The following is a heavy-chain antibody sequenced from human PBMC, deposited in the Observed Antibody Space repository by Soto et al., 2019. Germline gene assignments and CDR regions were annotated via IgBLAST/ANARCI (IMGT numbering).Heavy chain of an antibody. Sequence: GGSLRLSCAASGFTFSSYPMNWVRQAPGKGLEWVSFISTTGSYIYYADSVEGRFTISRDNAKNSLYLQVNSLRAEDTAVYYCARPEGYYYYMDVWGQGTTVTVSS. V-gene: IGHV3-21*01. CDR3: ARPEGYYYYMDV. CDR2: ISTTGSYI. CDR1: GFTFSSYP. J-gene: IGHJ6*02.